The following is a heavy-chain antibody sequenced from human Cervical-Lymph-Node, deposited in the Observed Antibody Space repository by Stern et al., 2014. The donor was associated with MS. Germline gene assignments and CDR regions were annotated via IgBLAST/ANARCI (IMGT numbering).Heavy chain of an antibody. Sequence: QLQLQESGPGLVKPSETLSLTCTVSGGSIISSDHYWGWVRQPPGKGLEXIGSIYFTGTTFYTPSLTSRVSISLDTSKNQFSLKVTSVTAADTAVYYCAREGSVVTTYAMDVWGQGTTVAVSS. J-gene: IGHJ6*02. CDR1: GGSIISSDHY. CDR2: IYFTGTT. V-gene: IGHV4-39*02. D-gene: IGHD4-23*01. CDR3: AREGSVVTTYAMDV.